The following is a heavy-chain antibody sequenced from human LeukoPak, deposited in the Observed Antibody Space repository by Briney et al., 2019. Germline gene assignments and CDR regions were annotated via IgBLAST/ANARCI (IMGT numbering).Heavy chain of an antibody. CDR3: ARDRDLGY. CDR1: GGSISSGSYY. CDR2: IYTSGST. J-gene: IGHJ4*02. V-gene: IGHV4-61*02. Sequence: SETLSLTCTVSGGSISSGSYYWSWIRQPAGKGLEWIGRIYTSGSTNYNPSLKSRVTISVDTSKNQFSLKLSSVSAADTAVYYCARDRDLGYWGQGTLVTVSS.